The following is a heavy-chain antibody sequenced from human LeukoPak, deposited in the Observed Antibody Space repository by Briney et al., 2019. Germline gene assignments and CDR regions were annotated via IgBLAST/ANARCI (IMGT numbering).Heavy chain of an antibody. Sequence: PGGSLRLSCAASGFTFSNHGMRWVRQAPGKGLEWVAVIWYDGSNKYYGDSVKGRFTISRDNSKNTVYLQMNSLRAEDTAVYYCATTPPGDGYNYGSWWGQGTLVTVSS. D-gene: IGHD5-24*01. V-gene: IGHV3-33*01. CDR3: ATTPPGDGYNYGSW. CDR1: GFTFSNHG. J-gene: IGHJ4*02. CDR2: IWYDGSNK.